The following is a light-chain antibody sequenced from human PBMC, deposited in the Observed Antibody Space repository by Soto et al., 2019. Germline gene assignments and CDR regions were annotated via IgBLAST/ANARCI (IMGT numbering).Light chain of an antibody. V-gene: IGKV3-20*01. CDR1: QSVSSSY. J-gene: IGKJ3*01. CDR3: QQYGRPPGFD. Sequence: EIVLTQSPGTLSFSPGERATLSCRASQSVSSSYLAWYQQKPGQAPRLLIYGASSRATGIPDRFSGSVSGTDFTLTISRLEPEDFAVYYLQQYGRPPGFDFGPGTKVDIK. CDR2: GAS.